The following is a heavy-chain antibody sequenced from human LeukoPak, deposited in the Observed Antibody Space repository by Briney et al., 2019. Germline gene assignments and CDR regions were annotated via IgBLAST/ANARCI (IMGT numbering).Heavy chain of an antibody. Sequence: PVASVKVSCKASGYTFTSYYMHWVRQAPGQGLEWMGIINPSGGSTSYAQKFQGRVTMTRDTSTSTVYMELSSLRSEDTAVYYCATPNGYSYGRYYFDYWGQGTLVTVSS. V-gene: IGHV1-46*01. CDR1: GYTFTSYY. CDR3: ATPNGYSYGRYYFDY. J-gene: IGHJ4*02. D-gene: IGHD5-18*01. CDR2: INPSGGST.